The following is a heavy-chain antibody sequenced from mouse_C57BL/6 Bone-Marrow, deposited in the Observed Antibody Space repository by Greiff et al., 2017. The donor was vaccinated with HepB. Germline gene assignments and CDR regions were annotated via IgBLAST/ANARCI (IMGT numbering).Heavy chain of an antibody. V-gene: IGHV1-61*01. CDR2: IYPSDSET. D-gene: IGHD2-3*01. J-gene: IGHJ3*01. CDR1: GYTFTSYW. Sequence: VQLQQPGAELVRPGSSVKLSCKASGYTFTSYWMDWVKQRPGQGLEWIGNIYPSDSETHYNQKFKDKATLTVDKSSSTAYMQLSSLTSEDSAVYYWARRGWLLSFAYWGQGTLVTVSA. CDR3: ARRGWLLSFAY.